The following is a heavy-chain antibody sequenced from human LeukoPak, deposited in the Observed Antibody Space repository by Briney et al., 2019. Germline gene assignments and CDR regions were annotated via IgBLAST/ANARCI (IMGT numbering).Heavy chain of an antibody. CDR1: GCTFSSYW. Sequence: SGGSLRLSCAASGCTFSSYWMSWVRQAPGKGLEWVANIKQDGSEKYYVDSVKGRFTISRDNAKNSLYLQMNSLRAEDTAVYYCARENGDYVIDYWGQGTLVTVSS. J-gene: IGHJ4*02. CDR2: IKQDGSEK. D-gene: IGHD4-17*01. CDR3: ARENGDYVIDY. V-gene: IGHV3-7*03.